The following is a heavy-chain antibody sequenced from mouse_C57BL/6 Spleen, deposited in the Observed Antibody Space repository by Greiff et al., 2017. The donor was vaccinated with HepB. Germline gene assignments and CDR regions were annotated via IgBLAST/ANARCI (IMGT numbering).Heavy chain of an antibody. J-gene: IGHJ2*01. CDR3: ARKEDDGYSGDYFDY. CDR1: GFSLTSYG. D-gene: IGHD2-3*01. CDR2: IWSGGST. V-gene: IGHV2-2*01. Sequence: VMLVESGPGLVQPSQSLSITCTVSGFSLTSYGVHWVRQSPGKGLEWLGVIWSGGSTDYNAAFISRLSISKDNSKSQVFFKMNSLQADDTAIYYCARKEDDGYSGDYFDYWGQGTTLTVSS.